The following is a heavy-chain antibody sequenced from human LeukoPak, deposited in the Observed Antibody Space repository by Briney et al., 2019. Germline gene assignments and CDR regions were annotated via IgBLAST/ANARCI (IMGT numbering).Heavy chain of an antibody. J-gene: IGHJ4*02. CDR2: INPNSGGT. CDR1: GYTFTGYY. D-gene: IGHD3-22*01. CDR3: ARDREDYYDISGYFRGDY. V-gene: IGHV1-2*06. Sequence: ASVKVSCKASGYTFTGYYMHWVRQAPGQGLEWMGRINPNSGGTNYAQKFQGRVTMTRDTSISTAYMELSRLRSDDTAVYYCARDREDYYDISGYFRGDYWGQGTLVTVSS.